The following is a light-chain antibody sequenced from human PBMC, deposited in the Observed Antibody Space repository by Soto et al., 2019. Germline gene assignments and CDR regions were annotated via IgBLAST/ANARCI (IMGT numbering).Light chain of an antibody. CDR1: QSVNTY. J-gene: IGKJ3*01. V-gene: IGKV1-39*01. Sequence: DIQMTQSPSSLSASVGDRVTITCRASQSVNTYVNWYQKKPGTATNLLIYTASTLQSGVPPRFSGSGSGTDFTLTISMLPHEDFASYYRQQSYSNPRTFGPGTKVEIK. CDR2: TAS. CDR3: QQSYSNPRT.